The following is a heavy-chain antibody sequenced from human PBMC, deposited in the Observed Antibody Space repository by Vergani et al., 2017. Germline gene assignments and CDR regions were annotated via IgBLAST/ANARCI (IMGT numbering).Heavy chain of an antibody. CDR2: ITYNGGRT. J-gene: IGHJ6*03. V-gene: IGHV3-23*04. CDR1: GFTFNIYA. D-gene: IGHD1-26*01. CDR3: AREGIEVGATTSYYYYMDV. Sequence: EVQLVESGGGLVQPGRSLRLSCAASGFTFNIYAMSWVRQAPGKGLEWVSTITYNGGRTYYADSVTGRFTISRDNSKNTLFLQLKTLRAEDTAVYYCAREGIEVGATTSYYYYMDVWGKGTTVTVSS.